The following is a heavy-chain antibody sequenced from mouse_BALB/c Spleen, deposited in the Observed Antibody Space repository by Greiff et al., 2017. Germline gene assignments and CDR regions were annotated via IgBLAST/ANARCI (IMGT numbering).Heavy chain of an antibody. CDR1: GFTFSDYY. Sequence: EVQGVESGGGLVKPGGSLKLSCAASGFTFSDYYMYWVRQTPEKRLEWVATISDGGSYTYYPDSVKGRFTISRDNAKNNLYLQMSSLKSKDTAMYYCAREDGNHFDYWGQGTTLTVSS. CDR3: AREDGNHFDY. CDR2: ISDGGSYT. J-gene: IGHJ2*01. D-gene: IGHD2-1*01. V-gene: IGHV5-4*02.